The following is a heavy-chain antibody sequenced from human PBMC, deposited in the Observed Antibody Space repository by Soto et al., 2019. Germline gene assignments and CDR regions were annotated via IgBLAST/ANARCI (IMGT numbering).Heavy chain of an antibody. Sequence: LSLTCNVSGDSISSYFWSWIRQPAGKGLEWIGRIYTSGTTNYNPSLKSRVTMSLDTSKSQFSLNLSSVTAADTALYYCARESGSYRSFDYWGQGTLVTVSS. J-gene: IGHJ4*02. D-gene: IGHD3-16*02. CDR2: IYTSGTT. CDR3: ARESGSYRSFDY. CDR1: GDSISSYF. V-gene: IGHV4-4*07.